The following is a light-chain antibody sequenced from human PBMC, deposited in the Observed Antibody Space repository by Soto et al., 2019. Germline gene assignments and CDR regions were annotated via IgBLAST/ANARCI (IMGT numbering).Light chain of an antibody. CDR3: NSYTSRSTYV. V-gene: IGLV2-14*01. Sequence: QAVVTQPASVSGSPEQSITISCTGTSSDVGGYDYVSWYQQHPGKAPKLMIYDVSNRPSGVSNRFSGSKSGNTASLTISGLQAEDEADYYCNSYTSRSTYVFGTGTKLTVL. CDR2: DVS. CDR1: SSDVGGYDY. J-gene: IGLJ1*01.